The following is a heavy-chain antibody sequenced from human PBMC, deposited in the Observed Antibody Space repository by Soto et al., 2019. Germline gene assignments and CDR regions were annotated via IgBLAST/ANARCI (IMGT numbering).Heavy chain of an antibody. J-gene: IGHJ6*02. CDR2: IGESGTPT. Sequence: HPGGSLRLSCAASGFTFSSYAMKWVRQAPGKGLEWVPLIGESGTPTYYADSVKGRFTISRDNSGNTLFLEMYSLRAEDTAVYYCARYIPGVRYYGMDVWGQGTTVTVSS. V-gene: IGHV3-23*01. CDR1: GFTFSSYA. D-gene: IGHD2-2*01. CDR3: ARYIPGVRYYGMDV.